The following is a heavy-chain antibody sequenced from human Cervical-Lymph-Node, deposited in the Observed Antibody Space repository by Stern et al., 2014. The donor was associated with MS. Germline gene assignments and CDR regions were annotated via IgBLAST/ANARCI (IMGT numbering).Heavy chain of an antibody. D-gene: IGHD3-10*01. V-gene: IGHV1-3*01. CDR1: GYTFMTYA. Sequence: VQLVQPGAEVKKPGASVKVSCKASGYTFMTYAMHWVRQAPGQRLEWMGWINAGNGNTKYSQKFQGRVTITRDTSASTAYMELSSLRSEDTAVYYCARGAGVYWYFDLWGRGTLVTVSS. CDR2: INAGNGNT. J-gene: IGHJ2*01. CDR3: ARGAGVYWYFDL.